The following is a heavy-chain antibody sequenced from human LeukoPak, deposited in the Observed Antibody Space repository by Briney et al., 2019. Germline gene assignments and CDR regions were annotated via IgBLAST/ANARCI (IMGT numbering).Heavy chain of an antibody. V-gene: IGHV1-8*03. J-gene: IGHJ6*03. CDR1: GYTFTSYD. CDR3: ARLAYDFWSGYYNYYMDV. D-gene: IGHD3-3*01. Sequence: ASVKVSCKASGYTFTSYDINWVRQATGQGLEWMGWMNPNSGNTGYAQKFQGRVTITRNTSISTAYMELSSLRSEDTAVYYCARLAYDFWSGYYNYYMDVWGKGTTVTVSS. CDR2: MNPNSGNT.